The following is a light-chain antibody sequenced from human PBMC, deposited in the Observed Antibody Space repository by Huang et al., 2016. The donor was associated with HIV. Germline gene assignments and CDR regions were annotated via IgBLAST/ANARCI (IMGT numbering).Light chain of an antibody. CDR1: QSVSSN. CDR2: GAS. V-gene: IGKV3-15*01. J-gene: IGKJ1*01. Sequence: EIVMTQSPGTLTVSPGERATLSCRASQSVSSNLAWYQQKPGQTPMLLIYGASTRATGIPARFSGSGSGTEFTLTISSLQSEDFGVYYCHQYTKWPSWTFGQGTKVEIK. CDR3: HQYTKWPSWT.